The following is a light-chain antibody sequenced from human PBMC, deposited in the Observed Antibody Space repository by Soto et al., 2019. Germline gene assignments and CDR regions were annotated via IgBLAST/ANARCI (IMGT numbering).Light chain of an antibody. J-gene: IGKJ4*01. CDR1: QSISSSY. CDR2: GAS. V-gene: IGKV3-20*01. Sequence: EIVLTQSPGTLSLPPGERATLSCRASQSISSSYLAWYQQKPGQAPRLLIYGASSRATGIPDRFSGSGSGTDFTLTISSLEPEDFAVYFCQQRAGWPPTFGGGTKVDIK. CDR3: QQRAGWPPT.